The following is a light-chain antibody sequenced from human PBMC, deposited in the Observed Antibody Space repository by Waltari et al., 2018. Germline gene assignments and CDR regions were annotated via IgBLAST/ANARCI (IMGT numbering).Light chain of an antibody. CDR1: SSDIGAYDY. J-gene: IGLJ1*01. Sequence: QSALTQPASVSGSPGQSVTISCTGSSSDIGAYDYVSWYQQHPDKGPKLLVYDVSQRPSGVSNRFSGSKSGNTASLVISVLRAEDEADYYCSSYSSTSTFYVFGTGTTVTVL. CDR2: DVS. CDR3: SSYSSTSTFYV. V-gene: IGLV2-14*03.